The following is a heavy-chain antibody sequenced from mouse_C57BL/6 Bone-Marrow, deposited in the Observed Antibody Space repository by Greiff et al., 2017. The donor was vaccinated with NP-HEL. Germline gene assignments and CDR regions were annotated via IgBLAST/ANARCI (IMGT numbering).Heavy chain of an antibody. CDR1: GYTFTSYW. Sequence: QVQLKQPGAELVRPGSSVKLSCKASGYTFTSYWMDWVKQRPGQGLEWIGNIYPSDSETHYNQKFKDKATLTVDKSSSTAYMQLSSLTSEDSAVYYCARAGLGRYFDYWGQGTTLTVSS. V-gene: IGHV1-61*01. D-gene: IGHD3-3*01. CDR3: ARAGLGRYFDY. CDR2: IYPSDSET. J-gene: IGHJ2*01.